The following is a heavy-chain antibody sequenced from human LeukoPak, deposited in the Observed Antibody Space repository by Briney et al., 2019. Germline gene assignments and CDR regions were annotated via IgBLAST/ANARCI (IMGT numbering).Heavy chain of an antibody. CDR1: GFIFSTYW. V-gene: IGHV3-7*01. Sequence: GGSPRLSCAASGFIFSTYWMSWVRQAPGKGLEWVANIRPDGSEKNYVDSVKGRFTVSRDNAKNSLSLQMNSLRVEDTAVYYCARGKAFDIWGQGTMVTVSS. CDR3: ARGKAFDI. J-gene: IGHJ3*02. CDR2: IRPDGSEK.